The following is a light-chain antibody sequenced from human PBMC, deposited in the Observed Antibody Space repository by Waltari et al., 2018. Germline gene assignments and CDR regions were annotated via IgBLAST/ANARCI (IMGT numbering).Light chain of an antibody. CDR1: NIGSKS. Sequence: SYVLTQPPSVSVAPGQTARITCGGNNIGSKSVHWHQQTPGQAPVLVVSGDSDRPSGIPERFSGSNSGNTATLTISRVEAGDEADYYCQVWDSSSDHPWVFGGGTKLTVL. CDR2: GDS. V-gene: IGLV3-21*02. J-gene: IGLJ3*02. CDR3: QVWDSSSDHPWV.